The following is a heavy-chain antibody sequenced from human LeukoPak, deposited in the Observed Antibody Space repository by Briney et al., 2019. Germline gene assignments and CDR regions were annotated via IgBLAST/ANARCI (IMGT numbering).Heavy chain of an antibody. CDR3: ARALLGYCSSISCPMGYYYYYMDV. CDR2: IIPIFGTA. V-gene: IGHV1-69*05. D-gene: IGHD2-2*01. CDR1: GGTFSSYA. Sequence: ASVKVSCKASGGTFSSYAISWVRQAPGQGLEWMGGIIPIFGTANYAQKFQGRVTITTDESTSTAYMELSSLRSEDTAVYYCARALLGYCSSISCPMGYYYYYMDVWGKGTTVTVSS. J-gene: IGHJ6*03.